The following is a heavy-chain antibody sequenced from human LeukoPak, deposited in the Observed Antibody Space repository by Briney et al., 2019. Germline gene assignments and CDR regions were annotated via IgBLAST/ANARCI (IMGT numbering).Heavy chain of an antibody. J-gene: IGHJ4*02. CDR2: IYNSGSST. CDR3: VRDRELTY. Sequence: GSLRLSCATSGFTFSSNWMSWVRHAPGKGLEWIGYIYNSGSSTIYNPSLKSRVTISVDTSKNQFSLRLSSVTAADTAVYFCVRDRELTYWGQGTLVTVSS. CDR1: GFTFSSNW. V-gene: IGHV4-59*01. D-gene: IGHD3-10*01.